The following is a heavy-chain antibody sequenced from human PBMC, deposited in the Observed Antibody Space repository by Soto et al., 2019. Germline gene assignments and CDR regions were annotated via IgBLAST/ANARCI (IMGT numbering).Heavy chain of an antibody. CDR2: INSDGSST. D-gene: IGHD4-17*01. J-gene: IGHJ4*02. V-gene: IGHV3-74*01. CDR3: ARENGLEEYYFDY. CDR1: GFTFSSYW. Sequence: GGSLRLSCAASGFTFSSYWMHWVRQAPGKGLVWVSRINSDGSSTSYADSVKGRFTISRDNAKNTLYLQMNSLRAEDTAVYYCARENGLEEYYFDYWGQGTLVTVSS.